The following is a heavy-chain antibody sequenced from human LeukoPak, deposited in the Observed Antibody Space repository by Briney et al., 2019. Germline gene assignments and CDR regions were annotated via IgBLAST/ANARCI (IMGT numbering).Heavy chain of an antibody. CDR2: TSYDGNNK. V-gene: IGHV3-33*05. CDR3: AKDRLTDGYYDIDS. D-gene: IGHD3-22*01. J-gene: IGHJ4*02. Sequence: GGSLRLSCVGSGLNFSNVGIHWVRQAPGKGLEWVAVTSYDGNNKYYIDSVKGRFTISRDNSKNTLYLQVNSLRAEDTAIYYCAKDRLTDGYYDIDSWGQGTLVAVSS. CDR1: GLNFSNVG.